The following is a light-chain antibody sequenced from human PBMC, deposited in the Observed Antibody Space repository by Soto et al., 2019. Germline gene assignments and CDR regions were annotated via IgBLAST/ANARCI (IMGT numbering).Light chain of an antibody. CDR2: LEGSGNY. CDR3: ETWDSNNWV. Sequence: QPVLTQSSSASASLGSSVKLTCTLSSGHSSYIIALHQQHPGKAPRFLMKLEGSGNYNKGSGVPDRFSGSSSGADRYLTISNLQFEDEADYYCETWDSNNWVFGGGTKLTVL. CDR1: SGHSSYI. V-gene: IGLV4-60*02. J-gene: IGLJ3*02.